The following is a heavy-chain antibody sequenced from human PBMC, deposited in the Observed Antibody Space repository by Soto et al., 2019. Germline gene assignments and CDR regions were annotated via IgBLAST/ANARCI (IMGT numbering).Heavy chain of an antibody. J-gene: IGHJ5*02. CDR3: ARGVGSGTYYNQDSWFDP. V-gene: IGHV1-18*01. Sequence: QVQLVQSGAEVKKPGASVKVSCKASGYTFTNYGISWVRQAPGQGLEWMGWINTYNGNTNHSQKLQGRVTMTTDTSTDTAYMELRSLRSDDTAVYYCARGVGSGTYYNQDSWFDPWGQGTLVTVSS. CDR2: INTYNGNT. CDR1: GYTFTNYG. D-gene: IGHD3-10*01.